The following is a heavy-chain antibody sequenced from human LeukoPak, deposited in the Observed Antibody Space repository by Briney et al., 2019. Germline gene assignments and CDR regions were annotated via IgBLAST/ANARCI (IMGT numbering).Heavy chain of an antibody. D-gene: IGHD2-2*01. V-gene: IGHV1-2*02. CDR1: GYTFTGYY. J-gene: IGHJ3*02. CDR2: INPNSGGT. Sequence: GASVKVSCKASGYTFTGYYMHWVRQAPGQGLEWMGWINPNSGGTNYAQKFQGRVTMTRDTSISTAYMELSRLRSDDTAVYYCARSPSGKVPAATPNAFDIWGQGTMVTVST. CDR3: ARSPSGKVPAATPNAFDI.